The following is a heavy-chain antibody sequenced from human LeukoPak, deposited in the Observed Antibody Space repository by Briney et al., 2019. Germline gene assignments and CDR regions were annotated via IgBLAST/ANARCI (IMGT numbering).Heavy chain of an antibody. V-gene: IGHV3-23*01. Sequence: GGSLRLSCAASGFTFNSYAMSWVRQAPGMGLEWVSAINGSGGSTYYADSVEGRFTVSRDNSKNTVYLQMNSLRAEDTAIYYCAKRKSGSSGLYYFDYWGQGTLVTVSS. CDR3: AKRKSGSSGLYYFDY. CDR1: GFTFNSYA. D-gene: IGHD3-10*01. J-gene: IGHJ4*02. CDR2: INGSGGST.